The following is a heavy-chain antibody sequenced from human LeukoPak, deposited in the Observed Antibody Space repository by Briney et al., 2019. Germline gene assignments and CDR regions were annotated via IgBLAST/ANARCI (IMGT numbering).Heavy chain of an antibody. V-gene: IGHV3-23*01. CDR1: GFTFSSYA. Sequence: GGSPRLSCAASGFTFSSYAMSWVRQAPGKGLEWVSAISGSGGSTYYADSVKGRFTISRGNSKNTLYLQMNSLRAEDTAVYYCANENDFWSGYLTPDYWGQGTLVTVSS. J-gene: IGHJ4*02. CDR3: ANENDFWSGYLTPDY. CDR2: ISGSGGST. D-gene: IGHD3-3*01.